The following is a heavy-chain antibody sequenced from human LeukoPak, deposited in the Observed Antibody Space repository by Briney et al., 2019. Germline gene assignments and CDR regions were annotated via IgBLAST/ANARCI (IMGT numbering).Heavy chain of an antibody. Sequence: ASVKVSCKASGYTFAGYYMHWVRQAPGQGLEWMGWINPNSGGTNYAQKFQGRVTMTRDTSISTAYMELSRLRSDDTAVYYCARDRSGYVTNMDVWGKGTTVTVSS. V-gene: IGHV1-2*02. D-gene: IGHD5-12*01. CDR2: INPNSGGT. CDR1: GYTFAGYY. J-gene: IGHJ6*03. CDR3: ARDRSGYVTNMDV.